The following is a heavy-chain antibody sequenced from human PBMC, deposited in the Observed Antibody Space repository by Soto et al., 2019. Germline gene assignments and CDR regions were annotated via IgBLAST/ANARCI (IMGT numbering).Heavy chain of an antibody. CDR3: AHRVLRTVFGLITTTAIYFDF. CDR1: GFSLTTSGVG. V-gene: IGHV2-5*02. Sequence: QITLNESGPTVVRPTETLTLTCRFSGFSLTTSGVGVGWIRQSPGKAPEWLALIYWDDDTRYSASLKSRLTITKDTSKNQVVLTVSDLDPTDTATYYCAHRVLRTVFGLITTTAIYFDFWGQGTTVAVSS. J-gene: IGHJ4*02. CDR2: IYWDDDT. D-gene: IGHD3-3*01.